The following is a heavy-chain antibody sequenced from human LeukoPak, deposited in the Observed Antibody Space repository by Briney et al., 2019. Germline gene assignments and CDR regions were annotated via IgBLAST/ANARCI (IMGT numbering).Heavy chain of an antibody. Sequence: SETLSLTCTVSGGSISSYYWSWIRQPAGKGREWIGRTSTSGSTNYNPSLKSRVTMSVDTSKNQFSLKLSSVTAADTAVYYCARVAYGDDEEWGQGTLVTVSS. CDR3: ARVAYGDDEE. D-gene: IGHD4-17*01. CDR1: GGSISSYY. V-gene: IGHV4-4*07. J-gene: IGHJ4*02. CDR2: TSTSGST.